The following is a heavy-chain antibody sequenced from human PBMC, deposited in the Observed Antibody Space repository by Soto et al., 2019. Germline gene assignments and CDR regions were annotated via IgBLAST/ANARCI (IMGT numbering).Heavy chain of an antibody. CDR3: ARDHYSSSWSFDY. D-gene: IGHD6-13*01. Sequence: SGGSLRLSCAASGFTFSSYGMHWVRQAPGKGLEWVAVIWYDGSNKYYADSVKGRFTISRDNSKNTLYLQMNSLRAEDTAVYYCARDHYSSSWSFDYWGQGTLVTVSS. J-gene: IGHJ4*02. CDR2: IWYDGSNK. V-gene: IGHV3-33*01. CDR1: GFTFSSYG.